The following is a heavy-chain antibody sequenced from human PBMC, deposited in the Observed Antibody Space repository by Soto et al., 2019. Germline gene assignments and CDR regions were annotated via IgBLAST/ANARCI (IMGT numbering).Heavy chain of an antibody. CDR1: GFTLKSYW. CDR3: ARGGYYYGL. CDR2: IKEDGSER. D-gene: IGHD3-22*01. J-gene: IGHJ4*02. Sequence: GGSLRLSCAASGFTLKSYWMTWVRQAPGKGLEWVANIKEDGSERNHVDSVKGRFTISRDNAENSLYLQMNSLGAEDTAVYYCARGGYYYGLWGQGTLVTVSS. V-gene: IGHV3-7*01.